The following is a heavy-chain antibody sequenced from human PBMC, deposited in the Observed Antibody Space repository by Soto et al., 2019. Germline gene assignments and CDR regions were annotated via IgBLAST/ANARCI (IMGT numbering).Heavy chain of an antibody. CDR3: AKDLAPARLPYCSSTSCYVDYYYGMDV. Sequence: QVQLVESGGGVVQPGRSLRLSCAASGFTFSSYGMHWVRQAPGKGLEWVAVISYDGSNKYYADSVKGRFTISRDNSKNTLYLQMNSLRAEDTAVYYCAKDLAPARLPYCSSTSCYVDYYYGMDVWGKGTTVTVSS. V-gene: IGHV3-30*18. CDR2: ISYDGSNK. J-gene: IGHJ6*04. CDR1: GFTFSSYG. D-gene: IGHD2-2*01.